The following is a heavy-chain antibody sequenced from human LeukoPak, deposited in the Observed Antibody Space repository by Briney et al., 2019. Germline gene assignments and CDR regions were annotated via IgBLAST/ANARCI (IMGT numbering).Heavy chain of an antibody. CDR3: ARDRAGPPDPFDP. Sequence: GVSVKVSCKASGYTFTSYGISWVRQAPGQGLEWMGWIGAYNGNTNYAQKLQGRVTMTTDTSTSTAYMELRSLRSDDTAVYYCARDRAGPPDPFDPWGQGTLVTVSS. CDR1: GYTFTSYG. V-gene: IGHV1-18*01. CDR2: IGAYNGNT. D-gene: IGHD1-14*01. J-gene: IGHJ5*02.